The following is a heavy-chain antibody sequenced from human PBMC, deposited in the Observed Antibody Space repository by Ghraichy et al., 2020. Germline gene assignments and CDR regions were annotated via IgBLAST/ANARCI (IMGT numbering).Heavy chain of an antibody. CDR2: ISFSGDNT. CDR1: GFTFSNYA. Sequence: GGSLRLSCAASGFTFSNYAMSWVRQAPGKGLEWVSSISFSGDNTYYADSVTGRFTVSRDYSRGTIYLQMNSLRAEDTAVYYCAKSFYHYDSRGYYQYYFDYWGQGTQVTVSS. J-gene: IGHJ4*02. V-gene: IGHV3-23*01. D-gene: IGHD3-22*01. CDR3: AKSFYHYDSRGYYQYYFDY.